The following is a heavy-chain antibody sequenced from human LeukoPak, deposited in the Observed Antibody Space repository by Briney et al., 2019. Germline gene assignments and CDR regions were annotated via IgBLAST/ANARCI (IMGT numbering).Heavy chain of an antibody. CDR2: ISYDGSNR. D-gene: IGHD5-18*01. CDR1: GFIFSNYA. CDR3: ANDLGWIQLNLG. V-gene: IGHV3-30*04. J-gene: IGHJ4*02. Sequence: GGSLRLSCATSGFIFSNYAMHWVRQAPGKGLEWVAVISYDGSNRYYADFVKGRFTISRDNSENTVYLQMNSLRAEDTAVYYCANDLGWIQLNLGRGQGTLVTVSS.